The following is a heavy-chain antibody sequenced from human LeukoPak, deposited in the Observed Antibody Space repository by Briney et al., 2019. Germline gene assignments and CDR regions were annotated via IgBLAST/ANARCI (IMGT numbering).Heavy chain of an antibody. J-gene: IGHJ4*02. Sequence: GGSLRLSCAASGFTVSSNYMSWVRQAPGKGLEWVSVIYSGTSTNYADSVKGRFTISRDNSKNTLFLQMNSLRAEDTALYYCARNRRINYGYGFDYWGQGTLVTVSS. CDR2: IYSGTST. V-gene: IGHV3-53*01. D-gene: IGHD5-18*01. CDR3: ARNRRINYGYGFDY. CDR1: GFTVSSNY.